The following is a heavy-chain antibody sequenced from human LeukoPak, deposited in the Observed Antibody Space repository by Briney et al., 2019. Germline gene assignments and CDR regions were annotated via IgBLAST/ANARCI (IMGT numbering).Heavy chain of an antibody. CDR3: ARSGRTYYYDSSGFQH. CDR1: GGTFSSYA. D-gene: IGHD3-22*01. J-gene: IGHJ1*01. CDR2: ISAYNGNT. Sequence: ASVKVSCKASGGTFSSYAISWVRQAPGQGLEWMGWISAYNGNTNYAQKLQGRVTMTTDTSTSTAYMELRSLRSDDTAVYYCARSGRTYYYDSSGFQHWGQGTLVTVSS. V-gene: IGHV1-18*01.